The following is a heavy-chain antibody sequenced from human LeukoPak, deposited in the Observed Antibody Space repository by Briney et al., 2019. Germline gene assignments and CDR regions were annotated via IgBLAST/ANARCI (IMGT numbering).Heavy chain of an antibody. CDR3: AGYCSSTSCYRRRWFDP. Sequence: SETLSLTCTVSGGSISSSSYYWGWIRQPPGKGLEWIGSIYYSGSTYYNPSLKSRVTISVDTSKNQFSPKLSSVTAADTAVYYCAGYCSSTSCYRRRWFDPWGQGTLVTVSS. D-gene: IGHD2-2*01. CDR1: GGSISSSSYY. CDR2: IYYSGST. J-gene: IGHJ5*02. V-gene: IGHV4-39*01.